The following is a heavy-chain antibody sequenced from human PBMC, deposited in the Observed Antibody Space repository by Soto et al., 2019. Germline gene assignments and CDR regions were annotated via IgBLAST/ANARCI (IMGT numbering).Heavy chain of an antibody. Sequence: EVQLLESGGGLVQPGGSLRLSCAASGFTFSTYAMTWVRQAPGKGLEWVSAITRSGDYTQYADSVKGRFTISRDNSKNTLYLQMISLRAVDTAVYYGAKVGSYSEQFDYWYFALWGRGTLVTVSS. CDR2: ITRSGDYT. V-gene: IGHV3-23*01. CDR3: AKVGSYSEQFDYWYFAL. D-gene: IGHD3-22*01. J-gene: IGHJ2*01. CDR1: GFTFSTYA.